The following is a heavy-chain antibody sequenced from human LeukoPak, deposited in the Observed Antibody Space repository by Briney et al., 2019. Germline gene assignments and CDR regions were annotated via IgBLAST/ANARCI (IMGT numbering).Heavy chain of an antibody. D-gene: IGHD3-3*01. CDR2: INHSGST. Sequence: SETLSLTCAVYGGSFSGYYWSWIRQPPGKGLEWIGEINHSGSTDYNPSLKSRVTISVDTSKNQFSLKLSSVTAADTAVYYCARDGEGGSYDFWSGYYKYYYLDVWGKGTTVTVSS. V-gene: IGHV4-34*01. CDR3: ARDGEGGSYDFWSGYYKYYYLDV. J-gene: IGHJ6*03. CDR1: GGSFSGYY.